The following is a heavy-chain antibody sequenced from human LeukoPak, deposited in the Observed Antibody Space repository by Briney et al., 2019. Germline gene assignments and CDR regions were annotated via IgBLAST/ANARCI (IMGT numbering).Heavy chain of an antibody. D-gene: IGHD3-10*01. CDR2: IFASGST. Sequence: PSETLSLTCTVSGASINSDYWTWVRQVAGKGLEWIGRIFASGSTNYNPYLRSRITMSVDTSKNQFSLDLSSVTAADTGVYYCVRGWAPRGEKSSFASWGQGTLVTVPS. CDR3: VRGWAPRGEKSSFAS. V-gene: IGHV4-4*07. CDR1: GASINSDY. J-gene: IGHJ4*02.